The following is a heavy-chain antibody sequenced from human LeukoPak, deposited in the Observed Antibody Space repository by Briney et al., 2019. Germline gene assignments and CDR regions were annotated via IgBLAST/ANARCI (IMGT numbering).Heavy chain of an antibody. J-gene: IGHJ3*02. Sequence: PSETLSLTCTVSGGSISSSSYYWGWIRQPPGKGLEWIGSIYYSGSTYYNPSLKSRVTISVDTSKNQFSLKLSSVTAADTAVYYCARMTSAAEAFDIWGQGTMVTVSS. CDR2: IYYSGST. V-gene: IGHV4-39*07. CDR1: GGSISSSSYY. D-gene: IGHD6-13*01. CDR3: ARMTSAAEAFDI.